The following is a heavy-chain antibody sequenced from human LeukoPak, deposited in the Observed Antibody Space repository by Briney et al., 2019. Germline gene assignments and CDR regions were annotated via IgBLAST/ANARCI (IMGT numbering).Heavy chain of an antibody. CDR3: ARGSGYYCSGGSCYPSAFDI. D-gene: IGHD2-15*01. J-gene: IGHJ3*02. CDR1: GGSISSNY. V-gene: IGHV4-4*07. CDR2: IYTSGST. Sequence: SETLSLTCTVSGGSISSNYWSWIRQPAGKGLEWLGRIYTSGSTNYNPSLKSRVTMSADTSKNQFSLKLSSVTAADTAVYYCARGSGYYCSGGSCYPSAFDIWGQGTMVTVSS.